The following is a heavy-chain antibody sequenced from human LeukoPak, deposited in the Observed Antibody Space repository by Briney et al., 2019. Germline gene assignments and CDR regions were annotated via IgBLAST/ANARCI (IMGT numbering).Heavy chain of an antibody. D-gene: IGHD2-15*01. CDR1: GVSISTFY. CDR2: ISDSGST. CDR3: ARHLRYCSGGTCYSSDAFDI. Sequence: SETLSLTCTVSGVSISTFYWSWIRQPPGEGLEWIGYISDSGSTNYNPSLQSRITISVDTSKNQFSLKLSSVTAADTAVYYCARHLRYCSGGTCYSSDAFDIWGRRTMVTVSS. J-gene: IGHJ3*02. V-gene: IGHV4-59*08.